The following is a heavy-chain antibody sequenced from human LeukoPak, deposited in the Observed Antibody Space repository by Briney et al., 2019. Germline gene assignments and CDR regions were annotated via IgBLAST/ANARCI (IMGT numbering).Heavy chain of an antibody. CDR2: ISAYHGNT. CDR1: GYTSTSYG. Sequence: GAAVKVCCKASGYTSTSYGISWVRQAPGQGLEWMGWISAYHGNTNYAQKLQGRVTMTTDTSTSTAYMELRSLRSDDTAVYYCARGLSYYYDSSGYHHFDYWGQGDSFSVSS. V-gene: IGHV1-18*01. J-gene: IGHJ4*02. D-gene: IGHD3-22*01. CDR3: ARGLSYYYDSSGYHHFDY.